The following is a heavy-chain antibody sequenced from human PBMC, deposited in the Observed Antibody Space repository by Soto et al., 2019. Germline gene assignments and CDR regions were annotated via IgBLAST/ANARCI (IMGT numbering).Heavy chain of an antibody. V-gene: IGHV2-5*02. D-gene: IGHD3-10*01. CDR1: GFSLSTSGVG. CDR2: IYWDDDK. CDR3: AHSGNIGDSGDYYGMDV. J-gene: IGHJ6*02. Sequence: QITLKESGPTLVKPTQTLTLTCTFSGFSLSTSGVGVGWIRQPPGKALEWLALIYWDDDKRYSPSLKSRLTITKDTSKNQVVLTMTNMDPVDTATYYCAHSGNIGDSGDYYGMDVWGQGTTVTVSS.